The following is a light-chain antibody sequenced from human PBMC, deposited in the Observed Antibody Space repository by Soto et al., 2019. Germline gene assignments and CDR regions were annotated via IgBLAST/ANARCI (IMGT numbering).Light chain of an antibody. CDR2: DAS. CDR3: HQYKTYWT. CDR1: QGISSY. Sequence: AIQLTQSPSSMSASVGDRVTITCRASQGISSYLAWYQQKPGKAPKLLIYDASNLESGVPSTFSGSGSGTEFTLTISSLQPDDFATYYCHQYKTYWTFGHGSKVDIK. V-gene: IGKV1-13*02. J-gene: IGKJ1*01.